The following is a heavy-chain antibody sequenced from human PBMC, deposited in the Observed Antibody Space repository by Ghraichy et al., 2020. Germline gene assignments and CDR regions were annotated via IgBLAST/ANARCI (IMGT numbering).Heavy chain of an antibody. CDR2: INHSGST. CDR1: GGSFSGYY. D-gene: IGHD3-10*01. Sequence: SETLSLTCAVYGGSFSGYYWSWIRQPPGKGLEWIGEINHSGSTNYNPSLKSRVTISVDTSKNQFSLKLSSVTAADTAVYYCARGGSWFGELLQREVYFDYWGQEPWSPSPQ. CDR3: ARGGSWFGELLQREVYFDY. V-gene: IGHV4-34*01. J-gene: IGHJ4*01.